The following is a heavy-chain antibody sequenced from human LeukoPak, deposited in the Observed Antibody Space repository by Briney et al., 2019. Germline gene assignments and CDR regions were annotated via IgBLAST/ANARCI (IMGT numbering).Heavy chain of an antibody. D-gene: IGHD2-15*01. CDR2: IYYSGST. V-gene: IGHV4-39*07. CDR3: ARGRGYCSGGSCSPGAVFDY. CDR1: GGSISSSSYY. J-gene: IGHJ4*02. Sequence: SETLSLTCTVPGGSISSSSYYWGWIRQPPGKGLEWIGSIYYSGSTYYNPSLKSRVTISVDTSKNQFSLKLSSVTAADTAVYYWARGRGYCSGGSCSPGAVFDYWGQGTLSPSPQ.